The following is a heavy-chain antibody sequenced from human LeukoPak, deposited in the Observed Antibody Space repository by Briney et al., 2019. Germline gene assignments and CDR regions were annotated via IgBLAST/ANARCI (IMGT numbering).Heavy chain of an antibody. CDR1: GFTFSSYS. J-gene: IGHJ3*02. Sequence: GGSLRLSCAASGFTFSSYSMNWVRQAPGKGLEWVSSISSSSSYIYYADSVKGRFTISRDNAKNSLYLQMNSLRAEDTAVYYCANLVVVPATDAFDIWGQGTMVTVSS. D-gene: IGHD2-2*01. CDR3: ANLVVVPATDAFDI. V-gene: IGHV3-21*01. CDR2: ISSSSSYI.